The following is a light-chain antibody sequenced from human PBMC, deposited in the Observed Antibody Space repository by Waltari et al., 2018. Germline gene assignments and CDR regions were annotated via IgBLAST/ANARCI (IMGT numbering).Light chain of an antibody. CDR2: DAS. CDR1: QSVSSD. Sequence: EIVLNQSPATLSLSPGERATLSCRASQSVSSDLAWYQQKPGQAPRLLIYDASNRATGIPARFSGSGSGTDFTLTISSREPEDFAVYYCQQRSNWPITFGQGTRLEIK. J-gene: IGKJ5*01. CDR3: QQRSNWPIT. V-gene: IGKV3-11*01.